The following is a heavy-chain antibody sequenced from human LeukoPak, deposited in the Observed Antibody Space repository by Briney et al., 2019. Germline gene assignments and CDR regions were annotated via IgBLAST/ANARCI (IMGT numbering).Heavy chain of an antibody. D-gene: IGHD1-14*01. J-gene: IGHJ6*03. CDR2: INHSGST. CDR3: AERPPNPNPPGNRNYYMDG. CDR1: GGSFSGYY. Sequence: PSETLSLTCAVYGGSFSGYYWSWIRQPPGKGLEWIGEINHSGSTNYNPSLKSRVTISVDTSKNQFSLKLSSVTAADTAVYYCAERPPNPNPPGNRNYYMDGWGKGTTVTVSS. V-gene: IGHV4-34*01.